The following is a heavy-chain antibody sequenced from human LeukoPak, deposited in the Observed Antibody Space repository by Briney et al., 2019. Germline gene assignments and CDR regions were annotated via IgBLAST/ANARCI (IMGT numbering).Heavy chain of an antibody. CDR1: GFTFSSYW. CDR2: TNSDGSST. J-gene: IGHJ6*04. CDR3: ATRYCTISACRASSYKSFDV. Sequence: GGSLRLSCAASGFTFSSYWMHWVRQAPGKGLVWVSRTNSDGSSTSYADSVKGRFTISRDNAKNTLYLQMNSLRAEDTAVYYCATRYCTISACRASSYKSFDVWGKGTTVTVSS. V-gene: IGHV3-74*01. D-gene: IGHD2-8*01.